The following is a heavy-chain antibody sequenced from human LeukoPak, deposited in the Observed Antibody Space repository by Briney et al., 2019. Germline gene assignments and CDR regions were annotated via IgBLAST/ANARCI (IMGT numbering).Heavy chain of an antibody. CDR1: GFTFSDCY. CDR3: ARVRQYYDILTGYYSDY. V-gene: IGHV3-11*06. CDR2: ISSTSSYT. D-gene: IGHD3-9*01. J-gene: IGHJ4*02. Sequence: PGGSLRLSCAASGFTFSDCYMSWIRQAPGKGLEWISYISSTSSYTNYADSVKGRFTISRDNAKNSLYLQMNSLRAEDTAVYYCARVRQYYDILTGYYSDYWGQGTLVTVSS.